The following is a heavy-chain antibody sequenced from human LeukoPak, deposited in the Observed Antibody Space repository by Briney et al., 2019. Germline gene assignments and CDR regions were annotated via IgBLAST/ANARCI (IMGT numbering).Heavy chain of an antibody. D-gene: IGHD3-3*01. CDR1: GGSFSNYY. J-gene: IGHJ5*02. CDR2: IIHSGST. Sequence: PSETLSLTCAVYGGSFSNYYWSWIRQPPGKGLEWIGEIIHSGSTNYNPSLKSRVTISVDTSKNQFSLKVSSVTAADTAVYYCARGAIFGVVINNWFDPWGQGTLVTVSS. V-gene: IGHV4-34*01. CDR3: ARGAIFGVVINNWFDP.